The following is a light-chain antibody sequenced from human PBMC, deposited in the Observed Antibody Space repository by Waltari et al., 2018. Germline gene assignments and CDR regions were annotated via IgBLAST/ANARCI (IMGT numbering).Light chain of an antibody. V-gene: IGKV3-15*01. CDR2: SAS. CDR1: QSVDSN. CDR3: LQYNDWPPLT. Sequence: EVVMTQSPATLSVSTGDTATLSCRASQSVDSNLAWYQQKPGQAPKFLIFSASTRATGIPARFSGGGFWTEFTLTINSLQSEDFAVYYCLQYNDWPPLTFGGGTKVEMK. J-gene: IGKJ4*01.